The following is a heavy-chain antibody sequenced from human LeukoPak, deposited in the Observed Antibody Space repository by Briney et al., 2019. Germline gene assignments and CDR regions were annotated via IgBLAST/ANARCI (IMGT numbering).Heavy chain of an antibody. Sequence: GASVKVSCKASGYTFTSYYIHWVRQAPGQGLEWMGWINTNTGNPTYAQGFTGRFVFSLDTSVGTAYLQISSLKAEDTAVYYCARPEQWLHMDVWGKGTTVTVSS. CDR2: INTNTGNP. CDR1: GYTFTSYY. D-gene: IGHD6-19*01. J-gene: IGHJ6*03. V-gene: IGHV7-4-1*02. CDR3: ARPEQWLHMDV.